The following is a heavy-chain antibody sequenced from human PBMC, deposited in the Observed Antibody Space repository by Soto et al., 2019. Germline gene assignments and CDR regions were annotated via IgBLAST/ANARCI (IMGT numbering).Heavy chain of an antibody. V-gene: IGHV4-31*03. J-gene: IGHJ4*02. CDR2: ISHTGSA. D-gene: IGHD1-7*01. CDR3: ARWELRDFDS. CDR1: GASVTSDSYY. Sequence: SETLSLTCSVSGASVTSDSYYWSWIRQRPGKGLEWIGYISHTGSAFYNPSLKSRVSISIDTSTDKFSLRLSSLTAADTAVYYCARWELRDFDSWGPGTLVTVSS.